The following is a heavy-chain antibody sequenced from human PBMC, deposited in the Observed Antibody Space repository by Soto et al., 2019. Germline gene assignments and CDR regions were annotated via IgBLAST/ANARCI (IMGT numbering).Heavy chain of an antibody. Sequence: PSETLSLTCTVSGGSISSGDYYWSWIRQPPGKGLEWIGYIYYSGSTYYNPSLKSRVTISVDTSKNQFSLKLSSVTAADTAVYYCARESDSSGYYSNFDYWGQGTLVTVSS. V-gene: IGHV4-30-4*01. D-gene: IGHD3-22*01. CDR1: GGSISSGDYY. CDR3: ARESDSSGYYSNFDY. J-gene: IGHJ4*02. CDR2: IYYSGST.